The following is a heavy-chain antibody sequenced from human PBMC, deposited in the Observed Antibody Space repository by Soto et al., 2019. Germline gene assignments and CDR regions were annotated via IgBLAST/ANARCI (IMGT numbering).Heavy chain of an antibody. Sequence: GGSLRLSCAASGFTFSSYAMHWVRQAPGKGLEWVAVISYDGSNKYYADSVEGRFTISRDNSKNTLYLQMNSLRAEDTAVYYCARAAADCSGGSCYGMDVWGQGTTVTVSS. CDR3: ARAAADCSGGSCYGMDV. CDR2: ISYDGSNK. J-gene: IGHJ6*02. V-gene: IGHV3-30-3*01. CDR1: GFTFSSYA. D-gene: IGHD2-15*01.